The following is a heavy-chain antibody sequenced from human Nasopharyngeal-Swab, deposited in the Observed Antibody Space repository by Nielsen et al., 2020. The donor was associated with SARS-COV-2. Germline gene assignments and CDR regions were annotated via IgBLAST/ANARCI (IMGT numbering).Heavy chain of an antibody. J-gene: IGHJ6*02. V-gene: IGHV4-59*01. CDR3: AREAPQTARDYSYYAMDV. D-gene: IGHD2-21*02. CDR1: GGSISNYY. CDR2: IYYSGNT. Sequence: SETLSLTCTVSGGSISNYYWNWIRQPPGKGLEWIGYIYYSGNTNYNPSLKSRVTTSVATSKDQFSLKLSSVTAADTAVYYCAREAPQTARDYSYYAMDVWGQGTTVTVSS.